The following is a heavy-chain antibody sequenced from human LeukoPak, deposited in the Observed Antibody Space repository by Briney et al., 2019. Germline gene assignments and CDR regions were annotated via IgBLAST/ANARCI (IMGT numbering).Heavy chain of an antibody. V-gene: IGHV3-48*01. CDR1: GFTFSSYS. Sequence: GGSLRLSCAASGFTFSSYSMNWVRQAPGKGLEWVSYISSSSSTTYYADSVKGRFTISRDNAKNSLYLQMNSLRAEDTAVYYCVNVDTAMVMGDRVDYWGQGTLVTVSS. CDR2: ISSSSSTT. J-gene: IGHJ4*02. D-gene: IGHD5-18*01. CDR3: VNVDTAMVMGDRVDY.